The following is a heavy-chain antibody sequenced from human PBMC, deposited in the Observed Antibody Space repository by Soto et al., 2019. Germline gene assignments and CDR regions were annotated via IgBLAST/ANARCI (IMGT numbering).Heavy chain of an antibody. Sequence: SETLSLTCTVSGGSISIYYWSWIRQPPGKGLEWIGYIYYSGSTNYNPSLKSRVTISVDTSKNQFSLKLSSVTAADTAVYYCAGDYRYCSGGSCILDCFDPWGQGTLVTVTS. J-gene: IGHJ5*02. CDR1: GGSISIYY. CDR2: IYYSGST. CDR3: AGDYRYCSGGSCILDCFDP. D-gene: IGHD2-15*01. V-gene: IGHV4-59*01.